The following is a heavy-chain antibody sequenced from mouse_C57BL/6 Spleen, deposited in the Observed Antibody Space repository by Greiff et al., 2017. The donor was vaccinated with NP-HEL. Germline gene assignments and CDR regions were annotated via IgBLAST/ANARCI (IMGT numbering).Heavy chain of an antibody. Sequence: QVQLQQSGAELARPGASVKLSCKASGYTFTSYGISWVKQRPGQGLEWIGEIYPRSGNTYYNEKFKGKATLTADKSSSTAYMELRSLTSEDSAVYFCARSWDRGYFDYWGQGTTLTVSS. V-gene: IGHV1-81*01. J-gene: IGHJ2*01. CDR1: GYTFTSYG. D-gene: IGHD4-1*01. CDR3: ARSWDRGYFDY. CDR2: IYPRSGNT.